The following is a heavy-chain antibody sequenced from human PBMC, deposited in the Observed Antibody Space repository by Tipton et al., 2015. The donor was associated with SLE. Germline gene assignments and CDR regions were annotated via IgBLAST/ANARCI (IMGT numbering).Heavy chain of an antibody. J-gene: IGHJ4*02. CDR3: ARGSPASSGWYY. D-gene: IGHD6-19*01. Sequence: SLRLSCAASGFTFSSYAMSWVRQAPGKGLEWVSAISGSGDNTYYADTVKGRFTISRDNPKNTLYLQMNSLRAEDTAVYYCARGSPASSGWYYWGQGTLVTVSS. CDR2: ISGSGDNT. CDR1: GFTFSSYA. V-gene: IGHV3-23*01.